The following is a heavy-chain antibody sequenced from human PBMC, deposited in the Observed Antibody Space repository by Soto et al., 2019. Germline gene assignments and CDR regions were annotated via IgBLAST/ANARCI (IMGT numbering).Heavy chain of an antibody. CDR1: GDSINNYY. CDR2: IYYTGTT. Sequence: WGTLSLTCAVSGDSINNYYLSWIRQPPGKRLEWIGNIYYTGTTTYNPSLESRVTMSVDTSKNKFSLKLNSVDAADTAVYYCEKYIPTEAEGFTLDYWGRGTLVTVSS. V-gene: IGHV4-59*01. CDR3: EKYIPTEAEGFTLDY. J-gene: IGHJ4*02. D-gene: IGHD4-4*01.